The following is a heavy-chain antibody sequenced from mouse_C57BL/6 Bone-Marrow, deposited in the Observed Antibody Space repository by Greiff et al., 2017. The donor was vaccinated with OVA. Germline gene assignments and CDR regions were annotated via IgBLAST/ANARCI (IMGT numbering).Heavy chain of an antibody. CDR1: GYTFTSYW. V-gene: IGHV1-59*01. D-gene: IGHD4-1*01. CDR3: AREAGRKRLAWFAC. CDR2: IDPSDSYT. Sequence: QVQLKQPGAELVRPGTSVKLSCKASGYTFTSYWMHWVKQRPGQGLEWIGVIDPSDSYTNYNQKFKGKATLTIDTSSSTAYLQLSSLTSEDSAVYYCAREAGRKRLAWFACWGQGTLVTVSA. J-gene: IGHJ3*01.